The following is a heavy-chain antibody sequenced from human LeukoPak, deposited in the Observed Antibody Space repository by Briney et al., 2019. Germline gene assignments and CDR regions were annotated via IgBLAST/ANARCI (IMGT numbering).Heavy chain of an antibody. CDR1: GGSFSGYY. J-gene: IGHJ4*02. CDR2: INHSGST. CDR3: ARGRSYGDPTSDY. D-gene: IGHD4-17*01. Sequence: PSETLSLTCAVYGGSFSGYYWSWIRQPPGKGLEWIGEINHSGSTNYNPSLKSRVTISVDTSKNQFSLKLSSVTAADTAVYYCARGRSYGDPTSDYWGQGTLVTVSS. V-gene: IGHV4-34*01.